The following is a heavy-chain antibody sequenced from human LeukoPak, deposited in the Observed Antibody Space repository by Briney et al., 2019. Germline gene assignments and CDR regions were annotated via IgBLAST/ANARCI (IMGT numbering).Heavy chain of an antibody. CDR2: ISGYNGNT. V-gene: IGHV1-18*01. J-gene: IGHJ5*02. CDR3: ARVSPHRKISYGYQNWFDP. Sequence: ASVKVSCKASGYTFTNYHITWVRQAPGQGLEWMGWISGYNGNTNYAQKLQGRVTMTTDTSTNTAYIELRSLRSDDTAMYYCARVSPHRKISYGYQNWFDPWGQGTLVTVSS. CDR1: GYTFTNYH. D-gene: IGHD5-18*01.